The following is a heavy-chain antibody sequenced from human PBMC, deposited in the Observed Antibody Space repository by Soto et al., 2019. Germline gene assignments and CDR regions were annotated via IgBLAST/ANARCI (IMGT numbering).Heavy chain of an antibody. CDR3: ASSTGAFSWFDP. V-gene: IGHV3-23*01. Sequence: EVQLLESGGGLVQPGGSLRLSCAASGFTFSSYAMSWFRQSPGKGLEWVAAISGSGGSTYYADSVKGRFTISRDNSKNTLYLQMNSLRAEDTAVYYCASSTGAFSWFDPWGQGTLVTVSS. CDR1: GFTFSSYA. D-gene: IGHD7-27*01. J-gene: IGHJ5*02. CDR2: ISGSGGST.